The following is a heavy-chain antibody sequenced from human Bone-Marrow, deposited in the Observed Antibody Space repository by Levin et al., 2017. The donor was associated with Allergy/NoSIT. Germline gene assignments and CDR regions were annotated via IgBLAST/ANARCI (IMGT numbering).Heavy chain of an antibody. CDR1: NDSINSYY. J-gene: IGHJ3*01. V-gene: IGHV4-4*07. CDR2: IYTSGAT. Sequence: PSETLSLTCTVSNDSINSYYWSWIRQPAGMRLEWIGRIYTSGATSYNPSLKSRVTMSIDTSQNQFSLRLNSVTAADTAIYYCARDIHESCSSTGCTVFDVWGQGTLVTVSS. CDR3: ARDIHESCSSTGCTVFDV. D-gene: IGHD2-2*01.